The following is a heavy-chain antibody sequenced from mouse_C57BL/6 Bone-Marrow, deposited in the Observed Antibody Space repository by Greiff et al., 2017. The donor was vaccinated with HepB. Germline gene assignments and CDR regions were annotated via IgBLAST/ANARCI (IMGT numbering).Heavy chain of an antibody. V-gene: IGHV5-6*01. CDR1: GFTFSSYG. CDR2: ISSGGSYT. J-gene: IGHJ2*01. Sequence: EVHLVESGGDLVKPGGSLKLSCAASGFTFSSYGMSWVRQTPDKRLEWVATISSGGSYTYYPDSVKGRFTISRDNAKNTLYLLMSSLKSEDTAMYYCARHGPYYYGDYWGQGTTLTVSS. CDR3: ARHGPYYYGDY. D-gene: IGHD1-1*01.